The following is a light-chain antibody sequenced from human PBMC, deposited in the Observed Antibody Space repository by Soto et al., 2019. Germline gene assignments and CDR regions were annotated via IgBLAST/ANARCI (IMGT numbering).Light chain of an antibody. CDR1: QSVSSY. J-gene: IGKJ4*01. CDR3: QQRSTWPLT. CDR2: DAS. V-gene: IGKV3-11*01. Sequence: EIVLTQSPATLSLSPGERATLSCRASQSVSSYLAWYHQKPGQAPRLLIYDASNRATGIPARFSGSGSGTDFTLTISSLEPEDFAVYYFQQRSTWPLTFGGGTKVEIK.